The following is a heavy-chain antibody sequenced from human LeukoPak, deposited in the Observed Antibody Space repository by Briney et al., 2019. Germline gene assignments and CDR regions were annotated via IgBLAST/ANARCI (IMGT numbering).Heavy chain of an antibody. CDR2: IYPGDSDT. CDR1: GYSFTSYW. Sequence: GESLKISCKGSGYSFTSYWIGWVRQMPGKGLEWMGIIYPGDSDTRYSPSFQGQVTISADKSISTAYLQRSSLKASDTAMYYCARHSMIGLSGPTHWGQGTMVTVSS. CDR3: ARHSMIGLSGPTH. J-gene: IGHJ3*01. D-gene: IGHD3-22*01. V-gene: IGHV5-51*01.